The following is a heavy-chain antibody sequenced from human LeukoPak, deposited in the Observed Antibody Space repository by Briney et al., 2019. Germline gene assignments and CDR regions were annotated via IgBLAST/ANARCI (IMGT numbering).Heavy chain of an antibody. CDR2: ISSSSSTI. J-gene: IGHJ4*02. Sequence: GGSLRLSCAASGFTFSSYSMNWVRQAPGKGLEWVSYISSSSSTIYYADSVKGRFTISRDNAKNSLYLQMNSLRAEDTAVYYCARDYHDFWSGYRLDYWGQGTLVTVSS. D-gene: IGHD3-3*01. CDR3: ARDYHDFWSGYRLDY. V-gene: IGHV3-48*01. CDR1: GFTFSSYS.